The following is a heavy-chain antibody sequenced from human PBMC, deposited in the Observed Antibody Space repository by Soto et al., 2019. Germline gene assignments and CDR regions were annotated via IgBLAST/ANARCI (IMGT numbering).Heavy chain of an antibody. D-gene: IGHD6-19*01. CDR3: ARYRSSASYYFDF. J-gene: IGHJ4*02. Sequence: SSETLSLTCTVSGGSISSNYWSWIRQPPGKGLEWIGYIYNTGSTNCNPSLRSRVTISVDTSKNQVSLKLSSVTAADTAVYYCARYRSSASYYFDFWGQGTLVTVSS. V-gene: IGHV4-59*01. CDR1: GGSISSNY. CDR2: IYNTGST.